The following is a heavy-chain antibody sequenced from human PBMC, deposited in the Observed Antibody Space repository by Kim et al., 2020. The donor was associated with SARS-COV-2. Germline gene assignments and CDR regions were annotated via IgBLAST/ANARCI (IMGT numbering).Heavy chain of an antibody. D-gene: IGHD6-19*01. CDR1: GDSVSSNSAA. CDR2: TYYRSKWYD. J-gene: IGHJ4*02. CDR3: AGGVAGTRGGFDY. V-gene: IGHV6-1*01. Sequence: SQTLSLTCAISGDSVSSNSAAWHWIRQSPSRGLEWLGRTYYRSKWYDDYAVSVKSRITINPDTSKNHFSLQLNSVTPEDTAVYYCAGGVAGTRGGFDYWGQGTLVTVSS.